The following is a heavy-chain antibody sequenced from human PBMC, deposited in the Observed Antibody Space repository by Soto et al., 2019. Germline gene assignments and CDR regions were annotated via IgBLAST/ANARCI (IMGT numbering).Heavy chain of an antibody. J-gene: IGHJ4*02. CDR1: GGSISDHY. CDR2: IYYSGST. V-gene: IGHV4-59*11. CDR3: ARVPDY. D-gene: IGHD2-2*01. Sequence: PSETLSLTCTVSGGSISDHYYMWIRQSPGKGLEYIGYIYYSGSTNYNPSLKSRVTISVDRSKNQFSLKLSSVTAADTAVYYCARVPDYWGQGILVTVSS.